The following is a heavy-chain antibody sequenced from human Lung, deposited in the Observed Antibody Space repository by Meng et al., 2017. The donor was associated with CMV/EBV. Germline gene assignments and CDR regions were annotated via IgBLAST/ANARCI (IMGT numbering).Heavy chain of an antibody. CDR3: ARRLRFLEWLLYLGWFDP. J-gene: IGHJ5*02. Sequence: SETXSLXLALYGGSFSGYYWSWIRQPPGKGLEWIGEINHSGSTNYNPSLKSRVTIAVDTPKNQFSLKLSSVTAADTAVYYCARRLRFLEWLLYLGWFDPWXQGTXVTVSS. CDR1: GGSFSGYY. V-gene: IGHV4-34*01. D-gene: IGHD3-3*01. CDR2: INHSGST.